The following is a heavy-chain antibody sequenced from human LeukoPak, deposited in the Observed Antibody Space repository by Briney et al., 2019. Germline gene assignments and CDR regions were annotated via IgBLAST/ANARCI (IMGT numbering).Heavy chain of an antibody. CDR2: INPNSGGT. Sequence: ASVTVSCKASGYTFTGYYMHWVRQAPGQGLEWMGWINPNSGGTNYAQKFQGWVTMTRDTSISTAYMELSRLRSDDTAAYYCARDRGYCSGGSCPPAHIMDVWGKGTTVTVSS. D-gene: IGHD2-15*01. V-gene: IGHV1-2*04. CDR1: GYTFTGYY. J-gene: IGHJ6*04. CDR3: ARDRGYCSGGSCPPAHIMDV.